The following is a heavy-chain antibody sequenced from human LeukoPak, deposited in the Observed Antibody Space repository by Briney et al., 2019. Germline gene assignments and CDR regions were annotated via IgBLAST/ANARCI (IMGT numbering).Heavy chain of an antibody. CDR1: GYTFTSYG. CDR3: ARDLVVVPAANTNYYYYMDV. CDR2: IIPIFGTA. D-gene: IGHD2-2*01. Sequence: GASVKVSCKASGYTFTSYGISWVRQAPGQGLEWMERIIPIFGTANYAQKFQGRVTITTDESTSTAYMELSSLRSEDTAVYYCARDLVVVPAANTNYYYYMDVWGKGTTVTVSS. V-gene: IGHV1-69*05. J-gene: IGHJ6*03.